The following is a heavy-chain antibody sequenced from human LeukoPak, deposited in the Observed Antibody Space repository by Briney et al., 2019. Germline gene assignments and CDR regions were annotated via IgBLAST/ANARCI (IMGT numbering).Heavy chain of an antibody. CDR2: ISYNGGGT. J-gene: IGHJ4*02. CDR1: GFTFSSYA. CDR3: AKDSVGVAGPDY. D-gene: IGHD6-19*01. Sequence: GGSLRLSYAASGFTFSSYAMSWVRQAPGKGLEWVSGISYNGGGTYYADSVKGRFTISRDNSKNTLYLQMNSLRAEDTAVYYCAKDSVGVAGPDYWGQGTLVTVSS. V-gene: IGHV3-23*01.